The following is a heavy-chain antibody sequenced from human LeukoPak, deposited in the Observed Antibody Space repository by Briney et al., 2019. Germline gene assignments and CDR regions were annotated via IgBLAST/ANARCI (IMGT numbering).Heavy chain of an antibody. Sequence: GGSLRLSCAASGFTLRSYDMSWVRQAPGKGLEWVAATSGSGVNSYYADSVKGRFTISRDNSKNTLYLQMNSLRAEDTAVYYCAKDQGGYSYGRNFDYWGQGTLVTVSS. D-gene: IGHD5-18*01. V-gene: IGHV3-23*01. CDR3: AKDQGGYSYGRNFDY. CDR1: GFTLRSYD. CDR2: TSGSGVNS. J-gene: IGHJ4*02.